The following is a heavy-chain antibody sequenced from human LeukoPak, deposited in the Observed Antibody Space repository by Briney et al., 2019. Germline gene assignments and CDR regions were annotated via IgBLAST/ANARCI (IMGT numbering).Heavy chain of an antibody. Sequence: GGSLRLSCAASGFTFSSYAMSWVRQAPGKGLEWVSAISGSGGSTYYADSVKGRFTISRDNSKNTLYLQMNSLRAEDTAVYYCAKGFSYGSGSYCNVGYYYMDVWGKGTTVTVSS. J-gene: IGHJ6*03. CDR2: ISGSGGST. CDR3: AKGFSYGSGSYCNVGYYYMDV. CDR1: GFTFSSYA. D-gene: IGHD3-10*01. V-gene: IGHV3-23*01.